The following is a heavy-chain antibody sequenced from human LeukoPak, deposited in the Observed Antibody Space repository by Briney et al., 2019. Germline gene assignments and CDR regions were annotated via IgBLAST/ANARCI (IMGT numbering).Heavy chain of an antibody. CDR3: ARRFHTVGLFDY. CDR2: IYHSGST. D-gene: IGHD5-12*01. Sequence: PSETLSLTCAVSGDSISSNYYGGWIRQPPGKGLEWIGSIYHSGSTYYNPSLKSRVTLSVDTSKNQFSLMLSSVTAADTAVYYCARRFHTVGLFDYWGQGSLVTVSS. J-gene: IGHJ4*02. V-gene: IGHV4-38-2*01. CDR1: GDSISSNYY.